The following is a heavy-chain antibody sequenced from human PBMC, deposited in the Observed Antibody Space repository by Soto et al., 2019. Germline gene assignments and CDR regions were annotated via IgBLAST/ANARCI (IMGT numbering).Heavy chain of an antibody. CDR3: VKGRDVSNGYGDWGMDV. CDR1: RFISSTSG. J-gene: IGHJ6*02. Sequence: QVQLVESGGGVVQPGRSLRLSCAASRFISSTSGMHWVRQVPGKGLEWVAVISSDGSKKYYADSVKGRFTISRDKAKNTLYVEMNSLRDEDRAVYYCVKGRDVSNGYGDWGMDVWGHGTTVTVSS. V-gene: IGHV3-30*18. D-gene: IGHD4-17*01. CDR2: ISSDGSKK.